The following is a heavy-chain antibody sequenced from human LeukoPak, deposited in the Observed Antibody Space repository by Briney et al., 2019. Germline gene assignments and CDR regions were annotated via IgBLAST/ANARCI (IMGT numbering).Heavy chain of an antibody. D-gene: IGHD4/OR15-4a*01. CDR3: TRELENDYPYYYGMDV. J-gene: IGHJ6*02. CDR2: IRSKAYGGTT. Sequence: GSLRLSCTASGFTFGDYAMSWVRQAPGKGLEWVGFIRSKAYGGTTEYAASVKGRFTISRDDSKSIAYLQMNSLKTEDTAVYYCTRELENDYPYYYGMDVWGQGTTVTVSS. CDR1: GFTFGDYA. V-gene: IGHV3-49*04.